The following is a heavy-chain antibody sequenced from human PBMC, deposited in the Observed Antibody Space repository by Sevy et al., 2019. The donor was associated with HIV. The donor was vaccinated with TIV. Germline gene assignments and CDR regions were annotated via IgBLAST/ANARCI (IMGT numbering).Heavy chain of an antibody. V-gene: IGHV3-30*03. D-gene: IGHD3-16*01. J-gene: IGHJ4*02. CDR3: ARDRGEILSSAFDY. Sequence: GGFLRLSCAASGFTFSDYRFHWVRQAPGKGLEWVAVISYDGRNNNYNADSVKGRFTISRDNSKNTVYLQMNSLRAEDTAIYYCARDRGEILSSAFDYWGQGTLVTVSS. CDR1: GFTFSDYR. CDR2: ISYDGRNN.